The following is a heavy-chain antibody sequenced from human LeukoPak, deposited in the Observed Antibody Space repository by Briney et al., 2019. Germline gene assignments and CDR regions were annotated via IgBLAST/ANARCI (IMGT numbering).Heavy chain of an antibody. D-gene: IGHD3-10*01. Sequence: GGSLRLSCGASGFTLENYAINWVRQAPGKGLEWVANIKQDGSEKYYVDSVKGRFTISRDTAKNSLYLQMHSLRAEDTAVYYCATVDFYGSGSFPIYYFDYWGQGTLVTVSS. J-gene: IGHJ4*02. CDR1: GFTLENYA. CDR3: ATVDFYGSGSFPIYYFDY. CDR2: IKQDGSEK. V-gene: IGHV3-7*01.